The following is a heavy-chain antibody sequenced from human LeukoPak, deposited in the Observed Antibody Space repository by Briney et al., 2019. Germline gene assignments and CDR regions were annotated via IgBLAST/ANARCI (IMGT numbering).Heavy chain of an antibody. CDR1: GGSFSGYY. Sequence: LETLSLTCAVYGGSFSGYYWSWIRQPPGKGLEWIGEINHSGSTNYNPSLKRRVTISVDTSKNQFSLKLSSVTAADTAVYYCARALGYCSGGSCYAHPWGQGTLVTVSS. D-gene: IGHD2-15*01. V-gene: IGHV4-34*01. CDR3: ARALGYCSGGSCYAHP. CDR2: INHSGST. J-gene: IGHJ5*02.